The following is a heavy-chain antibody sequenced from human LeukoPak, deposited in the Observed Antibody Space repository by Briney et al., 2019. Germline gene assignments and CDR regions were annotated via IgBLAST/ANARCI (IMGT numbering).Heavy chain of an antibody. CDR1: GFTFSSYW. CDR2: INQDGSEI. J-gene: IGHJ4*02. D-gene: IGHD3-22*01. V-gene: IGHV3-7*01. Sequence: GGSLRLSCAASGFTFSSYWMTWVRQAPGKGLEWVANINQDGSEIYYVDSVKGRFTISRDNAKNTLYLQMNSLRAEDTAVYYCARDPTDYYESSGSYYFDYWGQGTLVTVSS. CDR3: ARDPTDYYESSGSYYFDY.